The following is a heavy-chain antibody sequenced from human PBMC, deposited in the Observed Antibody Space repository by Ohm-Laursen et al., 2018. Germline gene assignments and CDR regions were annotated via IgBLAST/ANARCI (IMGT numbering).Heavy chain of an antibody. V-gene: IGHV4-4*07. D-gene: IGHD2-15*01. CDR3: ARRGYSYSFDI. Sequence: GTLSLTCTVSGASISNYYWSWIRQPAGKGLEWIGRVYPSGTTYYNPSLKSRLTMSVDTSKNQFSMKLNSVTAADTAVYYCARRGYSYSFDIWGQGTMVTVSS. CDR1: GASISNYY. CDR2: VYPSGTT. J-gene: IGHJ3*02.